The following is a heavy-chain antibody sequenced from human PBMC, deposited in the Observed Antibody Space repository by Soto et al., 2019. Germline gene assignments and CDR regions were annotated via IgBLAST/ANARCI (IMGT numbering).Heavy chain of an antibody. CDR3: ATDARLRFFFGPRDPAFDI. CDR2: ISGSGDTT. J-gene: IGHJ3*02. V-gene: IGHV3-23*01. CDR1: GFTFSSYA. D-gene: IGHD3-3*01. Sequence: PGGSLRLSCAASGFTFSSYAMSWVRQAPGKGREWVSGISGSGDTTYYANSVKGRFTISRDNSKNTLFLQMNSLRAEDTAVYYCATDARLRFFFGPRDPAFDIWGQGTMVTVSS.